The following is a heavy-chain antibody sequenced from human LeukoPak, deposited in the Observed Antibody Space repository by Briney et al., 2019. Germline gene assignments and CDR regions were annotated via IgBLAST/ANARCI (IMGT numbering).Heavy chain of an antibody. D-gene: IGHD1-26*01. CDR2: IYYSGST. V-gene: IGHV4-59*01. J-gene: IGHJ2*01. CDR1: GGSIRIYY. Sequence: PSETLSLTCTVSGGSIRIYYWSWIRQPPGKGLEWIGYIYYSGSTNYNPSLKSRVTISVDTSKNQFSLKLSSVTAADTAVYYCARARGSYFPGWYFDLWGRGTLVTVSS. CDR3: ARARGSYFPGWYFDL.